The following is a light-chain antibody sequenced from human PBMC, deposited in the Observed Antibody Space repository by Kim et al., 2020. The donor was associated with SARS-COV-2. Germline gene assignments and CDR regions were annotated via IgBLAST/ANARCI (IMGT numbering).Light chain of an antibody. V-gene: IGKV3-20*01. CDR2: GAS. CDR1: QTVIGNF. CDR3: QQYSSSPQT. Sequence: YPGERVSLSCRASQTVIGNFLAWFQQKPGQAPRLLIYGASSRATGIPDRFSGSGSGTEFTLTISRLEPEDFGVYYCQQYSSSPQTFGRGTKVDIK. J-gene: IGKJ1*01.